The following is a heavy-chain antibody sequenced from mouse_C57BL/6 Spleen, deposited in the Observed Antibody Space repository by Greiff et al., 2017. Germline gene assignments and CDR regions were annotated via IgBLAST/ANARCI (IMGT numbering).Heavy chain of an antibody. J-gene: IGHJ2*01. V-gene: IGHV1-9*01. Sequence: QVQLKESGAELMKPGASVKLSCKATGYTFTGYWIEWVKPRPGPGLEWIGEILPGSGSTNYNEKVTGKATFTADQSANTAYMQHSSLTTADSAIYYCARWNMVTSGSRFDYGGQGTTLTVSS. CDR3: ARWNMVTSGSRFDY. CDR2: ILPGSGST. D-gene: IGHD2-2*01. CDR1: GYTFTGYW.